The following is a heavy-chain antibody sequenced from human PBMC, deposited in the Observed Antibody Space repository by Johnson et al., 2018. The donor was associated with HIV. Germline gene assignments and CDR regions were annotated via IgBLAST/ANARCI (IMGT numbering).Heavy chain of an antibody. J-gene: IGHJ3*02. CDR1: GFTFSDYY. CDR3: ARDRPSGWPDAFDI. D-gene: IGHD6-19*01. CDR2: ISSSGSTL. Sequence: QVQLVESGGGLVKPGGSLRLSCAASGFTFSDYYMSWIRQAPGKGLEWVSYISSSGSTLYYADSVMGRFTISRDNSKNTLYLQMNSLRPEDTAVYYCARDRPSGWPDAFDIWGQGTMVTVSS. V-gene: IGHV3-11*04.